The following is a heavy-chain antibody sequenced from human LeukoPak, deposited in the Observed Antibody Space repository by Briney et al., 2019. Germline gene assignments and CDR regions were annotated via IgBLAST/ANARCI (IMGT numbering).Heavy chain of an antibody. V-gene: IGHV4-39*01. CDR1: GGSISSSSYY. CDR3: ASHAALWLRFIVVY. CDR2: IYYSGST. J-gene: IGHJ4*02. Sequence: PSETLSLTCTVSGGSISSSSYYWGWIRQPPGKGLEWIGSIYYSGSTYYNPSLKSRVTISVDTSKNQFSLKLSSVTAADTAVYYCASHAALWLRFIVVYWGQGTLVTVSS. D-gene: IGHD5-12*01.